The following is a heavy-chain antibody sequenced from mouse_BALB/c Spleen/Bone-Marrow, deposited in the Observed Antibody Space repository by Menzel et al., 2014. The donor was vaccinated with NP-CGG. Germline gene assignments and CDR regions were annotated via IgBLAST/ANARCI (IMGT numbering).Heavy chain of an antibody. D-gene: IGHD1-2*01. CDR2: IDPANGNT. Sequence: EVQLQQPGAELVKPGASVKLSCTASGFNIKDTYMHWVKQWPEQGLEWIGRIDPANGNTKYDPKSQGKATITADTSSNTAYLQLSSLTPEDTAVYYCARYYYGYYFDYCGQDTSRPVPS. CDR1: GFNIKDTY. J-gene: IGHJ2*02. V-gene: IGHV14-3*02. CDR3: ARYYYGYYFDY.